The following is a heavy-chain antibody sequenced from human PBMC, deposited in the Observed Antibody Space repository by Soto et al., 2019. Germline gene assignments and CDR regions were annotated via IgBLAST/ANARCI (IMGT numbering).Heavy chain of an antibody. CDR3: ARGLSTSSYYYMDV. CDR1: GGSISSYY. D-gene: IGHD2-2*01. Sequence: SETLSLTCTVSGGSISSYYWSWIRQPPGKGLEWIGYIYYSGSTNYNPSLKSRVTISVDTSKNQFSLKLSSVTAADTAVYYCARGLSTSSYYYMDVWGKGTTVTVSS. J-gene: IGHJ6*03. CDR2: IYYSGST. V-gene: IGHV4-59*01.